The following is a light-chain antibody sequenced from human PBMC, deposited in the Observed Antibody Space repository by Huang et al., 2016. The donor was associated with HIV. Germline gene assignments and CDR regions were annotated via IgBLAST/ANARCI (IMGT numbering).Light chain of an antibody. CDR2: LGS. CDR1: QILLHSNGYNY. CDR3: MQALETPIT. V-gene: IGKV2-28*01. J-gene: IGKJ5*01. Sequence: DIVMTQSPLSLPVTPGEPASISCTSSQILLHSNGYNYLDWYLQKPGQSPQLLISLGSNRAAGVPDRFSGSGSGTDFTLKISRVEAEDVGVYYCMQALETPITFGQGTRLEIK.